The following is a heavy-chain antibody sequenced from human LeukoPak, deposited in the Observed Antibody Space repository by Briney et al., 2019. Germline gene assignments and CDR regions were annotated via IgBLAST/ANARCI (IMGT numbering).Heavy chain of an antibody. J-gene: IGHJ1*01. D-gene: IGHD3-22*01. Sequence: GGSLRLSCAASGFTFSSYWMHWVRQAPGKGLVWVSRINTDGSGTNYADSVKGRFTISRDNAKNTVSLQMNSLRAEDTGVYYCARAPSEIGGYYPEYFRHWGQGTLVTVSP. CDR2: INTDGSGT. CDR3: ARAPSEIGGYYPEYFRH. V-gene: IGHV3-74*01. CDR1: GFTFSSYW.